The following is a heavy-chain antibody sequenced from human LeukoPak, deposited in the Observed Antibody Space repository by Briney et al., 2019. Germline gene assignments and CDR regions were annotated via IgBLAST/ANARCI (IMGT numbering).Heavy chain of an antibody. Sequence: GRSLRLSCAASGFTFSSYAMHWVHQAPGKGLEWVAVISYDGSNKYYADSVKGRFTISRDNSKNTLYLQMNSLRAEDTAVYYCARSELGYNYHYMDVWGKGTTVTVSS. CDR2: ISYDGSNK. D-gene: IGHD7-27*01. J-gene: IGHJ6*03. CDR3: ARSELGYNYHYMDV. V-gene: IGHV3-30*04. CDR1: GFTFSSYA.